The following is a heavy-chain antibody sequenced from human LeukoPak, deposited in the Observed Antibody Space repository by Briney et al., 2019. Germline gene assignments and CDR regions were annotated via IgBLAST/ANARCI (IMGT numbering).Heavy chain of an antibody. Sequence: GGSLRLSCAASGFTFSSFLMSWVRQAPGKGLQWVANVKQDGSETFYVDSVKGRFTISRDNDKSSLFLQMDSLRAEDTALYYCVREWDTAGMDVWGQGTTVIVSS. J-gene: IGHJ6*02. CDR3: VREWDTAGMDV. CDR1: GFTFSSFL. V-gene: IGHV3-7*01. CDR2: VKQDGSET. D-gene: IGHD5-18*01.